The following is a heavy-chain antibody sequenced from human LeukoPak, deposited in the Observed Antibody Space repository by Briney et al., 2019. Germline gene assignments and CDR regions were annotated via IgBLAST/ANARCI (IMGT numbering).Heavy chain of an antibody. Sequence: PGGSLRLSCAASGFTFDDYTIHWVRHAPGKGLEWVSLISGDSSRTYYADSVEGRFTISRDNSKNSLYLQMNSLRTEDTAFYYCARGRGWNPWGQGTLVTVSS. CDR3: ARGRGWNP. D-gene: IGHD3-10*01. CDR2: ISGDSSRT. CDR1: GFTFDDYT. V-gene: IGHV3-43*02. J-gene: IGHJ5*02.